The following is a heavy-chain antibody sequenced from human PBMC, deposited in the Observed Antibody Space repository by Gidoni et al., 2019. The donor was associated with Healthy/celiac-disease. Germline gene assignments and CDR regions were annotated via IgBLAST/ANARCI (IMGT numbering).Heavy chain of an antibody. Sequence: KPGASVKVSCKASGYTFTSYYMHWVRQAPGQGLEWMGIINPSGGSTSYAQKFQGRVTMTRDTSTSTVYMELSSLRSEDTAVYYCARDPDYYDSSGYYYTPTGGFDYRGQGTLVTVSS. J-gene: IGHJ4*02. V-gene: IGHV1-46*01. CDR3: ARDPDYYDSSGYYYTPTGGFDY. D-gene: IGHD3-22*01. CDR2: INPSGGST. CDR1: GYTFTSYY.